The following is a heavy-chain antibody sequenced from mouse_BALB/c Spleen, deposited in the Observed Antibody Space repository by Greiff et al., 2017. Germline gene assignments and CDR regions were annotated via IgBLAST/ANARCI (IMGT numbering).Heavy chain of an antibody. CDR3: ARNYFGSSGGFAY. D-gene: IGHD1-1*01. J-gene: IGHJ3*01. CDR1: GFSLTGYG. CDR2: IWGDGST. V-gene: IGHV2-6-7*01. Sequence: VQLQQSGPGLVAPSQSLSITCTASGFSLTGYGVNWVRQPPGKGLEWLGMIWGDGSTDYNSAPKSRLSISKDNSKSQVFLKMNSLQTDDTARYYCARNYFGSSGGFAYWGQGTLVTVSA.